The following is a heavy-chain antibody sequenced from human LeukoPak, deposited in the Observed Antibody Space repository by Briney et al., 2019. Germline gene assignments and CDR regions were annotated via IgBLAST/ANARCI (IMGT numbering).Heavy chain of an antibody. CDR2: IYYSGST. CDR1: GDSISSSSSY. CDR3: ARDLGSGWLQTVFDY. Sequence: SETLSLTCTVSGDSISSSSSYWGWIRQPPGEGLEWIGSIYYSGSTYYNTSLKSRVTISVDTSKNQFSLRLNSVTAADTAVYYCARDLGSGWLQTVFDYWGQGTLVTVSS. D-gene: IGHD5-24*01. J-gene: IGHJ4*02. V-gene: IGHV4-39*02.